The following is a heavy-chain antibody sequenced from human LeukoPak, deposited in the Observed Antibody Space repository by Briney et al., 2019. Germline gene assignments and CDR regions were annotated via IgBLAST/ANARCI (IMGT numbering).Heavy chain of an antibody. CDR3: ASRELYCSSTTCSAP. Sequence: PGGSLRLSCAASGFTFSSYSMNWVRQAPGKGLEWVSSISTSSSYIYYADSVKGRFTISRDNAKNSLYLQMNSLRAEDTAVYYCASRELYCSSTTCSAPWGQGTLVTVSP. CDR1: GFTFSSYS. CDR2: ISTSSSYI. V-gene: IGHV3-21*01. J-gene: IGHJ5*02. D-gene: IGHD2-2*01.